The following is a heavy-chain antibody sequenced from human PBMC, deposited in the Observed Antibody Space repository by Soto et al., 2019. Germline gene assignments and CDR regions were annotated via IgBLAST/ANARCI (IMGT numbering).Heavy chain of an antibody. J-gene: IGHJ6*02. Sequence: GESLKISCKGSGYSFTSYWISWVRQMPGKGLEWMGRIDPSDSYTNYSPSFQGHVTISADMSISTAYLQWSSLKASDTAMYYCARQDYGDSVSYYGMDVWGQGTTVTVSS. D-gene: IGHD4-17*01. CDR2: IDPSDSYT. CDR3: ARQDYGDSVSYYGMDV. V-gene: IGHV5-10-1*01. CDR1: GYSFTSYW.